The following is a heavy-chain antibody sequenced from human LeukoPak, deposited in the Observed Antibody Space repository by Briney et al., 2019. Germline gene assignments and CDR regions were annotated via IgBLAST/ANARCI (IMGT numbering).Heavy chain of an antibody. Sequence: GESLKISCKGSGYNFTNYWIAWVRQMPGKGLEWMGIIYPNDSDTRYSPSFQGHVTISADKSISTAYMQWNSLMASDNAIYYCARHSNWNHIDYWGQGTLVTVSS. CDR2: IYPNDSDT. CDR3: ARHSNWNHIDY. J-gene: IGHJ4*02. D-gene: IGHD1-1*01. CDR1: GYNFTNYW. V-gene: IGHV5-51*01.